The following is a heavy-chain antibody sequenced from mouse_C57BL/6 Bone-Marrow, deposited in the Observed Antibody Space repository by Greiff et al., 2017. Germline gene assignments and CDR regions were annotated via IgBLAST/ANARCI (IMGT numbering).Heavy chain of an antibody. V-gene: IGHV1-50*01. D-gene: IGHD6-1*01. CDR1: GYTFTSYW. Sequence: VQLQQPGAELVKPGASVKLSCKASGYTFTSYWMQWVKQRPGQGLEWIGEIDPSDSYTNYNQKFKGKATLTVDTSSSTAYMQLSSLTSEDSAVYYCARRTSFAYWGQGTLVTVSA. J-gene: IGHJ3*01. CDR2: IDPSDSYT. CDR3: ARRTSFAY.